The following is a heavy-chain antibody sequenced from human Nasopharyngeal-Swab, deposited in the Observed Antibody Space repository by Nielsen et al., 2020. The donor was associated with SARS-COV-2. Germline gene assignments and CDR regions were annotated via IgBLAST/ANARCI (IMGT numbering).Heavy chain of an antibody. Sequence: PGKGLEWIGHIYYTGITNYNPSLKSRVTISVDTSKNQFSLRLTSVAAADTAVYYCARRIADYMDVWGKGTTVTVSS. CDR2: IYYTGIT. V-gene: IGHV4-59*08. D-gene: IGHD2-21*01. J-gene: IGHJ6*03. CDR3: ARRIADYMDV.